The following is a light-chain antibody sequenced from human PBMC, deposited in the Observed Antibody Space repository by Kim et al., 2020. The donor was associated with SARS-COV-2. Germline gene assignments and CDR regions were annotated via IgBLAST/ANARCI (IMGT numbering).Light chain of an antibody. J-gene: IGLJ2*01. Sequence: SSELTQDPAVSVALGQTVRITCQGDSLRSYYATWYQQKPGQAPILVNTGKNNRPSGIPDRFSGSSSGNTASLTITGTQAGDEADYYCNSRDSNVNVVFVG. CDR3: NSRDSNVNVV. CDR2: GKN. CDR1: SLRSYY. V-gene: IGLV3-19*01.